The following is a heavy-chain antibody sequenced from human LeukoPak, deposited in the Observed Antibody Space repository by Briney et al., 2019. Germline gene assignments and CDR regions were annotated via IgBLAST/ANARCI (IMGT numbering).Heavy chain of an antibody. CDR3: ARGGVGFGEVSWYYFDY. J-gene: IGHJ4*02. CDR1: GGSISSYY. CDR2: IYYSGST. Sequence: SEALSLTCTGSGGSISSYYGSWIRQPPGKGLEGIGYIYYSGSTNYNPSLKSRVTISVDTSKSQFSLKLRYVTAADTAVYYCARGGVGFGEVSWYYFDYGGQGAVVSVSS. V-gene: IGHV4-59*01. D-gene: IGHD3-10*01.